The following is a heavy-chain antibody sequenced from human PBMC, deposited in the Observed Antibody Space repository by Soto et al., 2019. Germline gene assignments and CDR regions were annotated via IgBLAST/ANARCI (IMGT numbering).Heavy chain of an antibody. J-gene: IGHJ4*01. CDR1: GGSISSGGYS. V-gene: IGHV4-30-2*01. Sequence: QLQLQESGSGLVKPSQTLSITCAVSGGSISSGGYSWSWIRQPPGKGLEWIGYIYHSGSTYYNPSLKSRVTISVDRSKNQFSLKLSYVTAADTAVYYCAGGGGVPRYYGGHRTPVTVS. D-gene: IGHD2-8*02. CDR3: AGGGGVPRYY. CDR2: IYHSGST.